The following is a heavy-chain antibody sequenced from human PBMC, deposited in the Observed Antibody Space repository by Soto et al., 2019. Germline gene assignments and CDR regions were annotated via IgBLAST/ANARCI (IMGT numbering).Heavy chain of an antibody. D-gene: IGHD3-3*01. CDR2: IIPIFGTA. Sequence: AVKVSCKASGGTFSSYAISWVRQAPGQGLEWMGGIIPIFGTANYAQKFQGRVTITADESTSTAYMELSSLRSEDTAVYYCARLGGFLEWLLVDYWGQGTLVTVSS. V-gene: IGHV1-69*13. J-gene: IGHJ4*02. CDR3: ARLGGFLEWLLVDY. CDR1: GGTFSSYA.